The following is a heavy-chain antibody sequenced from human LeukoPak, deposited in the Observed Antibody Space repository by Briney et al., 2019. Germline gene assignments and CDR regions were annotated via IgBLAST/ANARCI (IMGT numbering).Heavy chain of an antibody. V-gene: IGHV3-64D*06. CDR2: ISSNGGST. CDR3: VKDEGSSGWSYFDY. D-gene: IGHD6-19*01. CDR1: A. J-gene: IGHJ4*02. Sequence: AMHCVRQAPGKGLEYVSAISSNGGSTYYADSVKGRFTISRDNSKNTLYLQMSSLRAEDTAVYYCVKDEGSSGWSYFDYWGQGTLVTVSS.